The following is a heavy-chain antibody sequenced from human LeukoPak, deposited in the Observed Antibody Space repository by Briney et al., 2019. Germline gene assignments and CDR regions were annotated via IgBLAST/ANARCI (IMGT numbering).Heavy chain of an antibody. D-gene: IGHD3-9*01. Sequence: ASVNVSCQASGYTFTSYAMHWVRQAPGQRLEWMGWINAGNGNTKYSQKFQGRVTITRDTSASTAYMELSSLRSEDTAVYYCAIAFWLAAPSVWGQGTTVTVSS. CDR2: INAGNGNT. J-gene: IGHJ6*02. CDR3: AIAFWLAAPSV. V-gene: IGHV1-3*01. CDR1: GYTFTSYA.